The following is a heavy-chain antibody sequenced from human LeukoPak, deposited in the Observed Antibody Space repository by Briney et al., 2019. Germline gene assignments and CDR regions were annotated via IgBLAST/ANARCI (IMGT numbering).Heavy chain of an antibody. D-gene: IGHD1-26*01. CDR1: GFSFSNYG. V-gene: IGHV3-30*03. Sequence: GGSLRLSCAASGFSFSNYGMHWVRQAPGKGLEWVAVISYDGSNKYYADSVKGRFTISRDNAKNSLYLQMNSLRAEDTAVYYCARGGVVGAKGLDYWGQGTLVTVSS. J-gene: IGHJ4*02. CDR3: ARGGVVGAKGLDY. CDR2: ISYDGSNK.